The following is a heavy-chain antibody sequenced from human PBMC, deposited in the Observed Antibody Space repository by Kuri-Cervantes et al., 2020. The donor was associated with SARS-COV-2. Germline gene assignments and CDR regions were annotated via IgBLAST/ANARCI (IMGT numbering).Heavy chain of an antibody. V-gene: IGHV4-59*12. J-gene: IGHJ6*02. CDR3: AREPCSSTSCYTLETGMDV. Sequence: SETLSLTCTVSGGSISSYYWSWIRQPPGKGLEWIGYIYYSGSTNYNPSLKSRVTISVDTSKNQFSLKLSSVTAADTAVYYCAREPCSSTSCYTLETGMDVWGQGPAVTVSS. CDR1: GGSISSYY. CDR2: IYYSGST. D-gene: IGHD2-2*02.